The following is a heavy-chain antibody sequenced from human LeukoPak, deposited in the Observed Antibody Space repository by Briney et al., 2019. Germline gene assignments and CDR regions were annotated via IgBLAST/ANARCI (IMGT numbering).Heavy chain of an antibody. CDR2: ISSSSSYI. CDR3: ARDVGSGWYGNAFDI. Sequence: PGRSLRLSCAASGFTFDDYAMHWVRQAPGKGLEWVSSISSSSSYIYYADSVEGRFTISRDNAKNSLYLQMNSLRAEDTAVYYCARDVGSGWYGNAFDIWGQGTMVTVSS. V-gene: IGHV3-21*01. CDR1: GFTFDDYA. D-gene: IGHD6-19*01. J-gene: IGHJ3*02.